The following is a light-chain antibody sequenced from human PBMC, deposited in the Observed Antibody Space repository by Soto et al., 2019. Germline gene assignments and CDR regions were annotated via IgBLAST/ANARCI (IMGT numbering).Light chain of an antibody. CDR3: QQSYSIPQT. CDR2: AAT. V-gene: IGKV1-39*01. CDR1: QSISIY. Sequence: DIQITQSPSSLSAYVGDRVTIACRASQSISIYLNWYQQKPGKAPKLLIYAATHLQSGVPSRFSGSGSGTDFTLTLTSLQPEDFATYYCQQSYSIPQTFGQGTKVDIK. J-gene: IGKJ1*01.